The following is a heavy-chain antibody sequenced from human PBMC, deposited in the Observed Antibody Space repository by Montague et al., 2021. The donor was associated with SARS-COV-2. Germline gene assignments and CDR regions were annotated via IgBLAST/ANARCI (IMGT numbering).Heavy chain of an antibody. V-gene: IGHV4-39*07. CDR2: IYYSGRT. J-gene: IGHJ4*02. Sequence: SETRSLTCTVSGGSIMRSDYYWGWIRQAPGKGLEWIGSIYYSGRTMYTPSLKTRLSMSIDKSKNQFSLRLNSVTAADTSIYYCARNETADPPFGDWGQGTIVTVSS. D-gene: IGHD7-27*01. CDR1: GGSIMRSDYY. CDR3: ARNETADPPFGD.